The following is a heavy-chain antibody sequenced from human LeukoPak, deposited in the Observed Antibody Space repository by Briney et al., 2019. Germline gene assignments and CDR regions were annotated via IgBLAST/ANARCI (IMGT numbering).Heavy chain of an antibody. D-gene: IGHD2-15*01. J-gene: IGHJ4*02. CDR3: ARGGGSCSGGSCYSSYFDS. CDR1: GGTFSSYA. V-gene: IGHV1-69*05. CDR2: IIPIFGTA. Sequence: SVKVSCKASGGTFSSYAISWVRQAPGQGLEWMGGIIPIFGTANYAQKFQGRVTIARDTSASTAYMELSSLRFEDTAVYFCARGGGSCSGGSCYSSYFDSWGQGTLVTVSS.